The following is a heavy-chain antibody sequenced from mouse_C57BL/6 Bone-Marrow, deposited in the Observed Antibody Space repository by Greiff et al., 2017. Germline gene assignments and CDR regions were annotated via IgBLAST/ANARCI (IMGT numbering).Heavy chain of an antibody. Sequence: DVKLQESGPGLVKPSQSLSLTCTVTGYSITSCYDWHWNRHFPGNKLEWMGNISYSGSTNYNPSIKSRISITHDTSTNNFFLQLNTLTTEDTATYYCARGNWGYWYFDVWGTGTTVTVSS. D-gene: IGHD4-1*01. CDR2: ISYSGST. CDR3: ARGNWGYWYFDV. J-gene: IGHJ1*03. V-gene: IGHV3-1*01. CDR1: GYSITSCYD.